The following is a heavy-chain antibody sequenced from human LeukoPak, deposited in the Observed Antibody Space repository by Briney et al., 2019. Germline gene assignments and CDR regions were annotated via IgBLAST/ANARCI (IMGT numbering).Heavy chain of an antibody. D-gene: IGHD1-7*01. J-gene: IGHJ5*02. CDR3: AKDRNWNLFYGWFDP. Sequence: GGSLRLSCAASGFTFINYAMHWVRQAPGKGLEWVSGISWNSGSIGYADSVKGRFTISRDNAKKSLYLQMNSLGAEDPALYYCAKDRNWNLFYGWFDPWGQGTLVTVSS. V-gene: IGHV3-9*01. CDR2: ISWNSGSI. CDR1: GFTFINYA.